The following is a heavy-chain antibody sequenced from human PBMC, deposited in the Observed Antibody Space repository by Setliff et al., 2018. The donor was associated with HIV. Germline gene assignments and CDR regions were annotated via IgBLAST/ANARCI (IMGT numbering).Heavy chain of an antibody. CDR1: GGSFSGYH. CDR3: ARGKGGLVGPAEFDY. CDR2: INHTGNT. Sequence: PSETLSFTCAVYGGSFSGYHWNWIRQFPGKGLEWIGEINHTGNTQYNPSLKSRVTMSEETSKNQFSLKLKSVTAADTAIYFCARGKGGLVGPAEFDYWGPGTLVTVSS. D-gene: IGHD1-26*01. V-gene: IGHV4-34*01. J-gene: IGHJ4*02.